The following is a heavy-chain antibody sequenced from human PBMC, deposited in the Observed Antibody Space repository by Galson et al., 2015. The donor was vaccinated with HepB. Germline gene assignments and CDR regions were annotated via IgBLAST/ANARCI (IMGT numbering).Heavy chain of an antibody. J-gene: IGHJ4*02. Sequence: SLRLSCAASGFTVSSNYMSWVRQAPGKGLEWVSVIYSGGSNYYADSVKGRFTISRDNSKNTLYLQMNSVRAEDTAVYFCALSSGYLDYFDYWGQGTLVTVSA. CDR2: IYSGGSN. V-gene: IGHV3-66*01. CDR3: ALSSGYLDYFDY. CDR1: GFTVSSNY. D-gene: IGHD3-22*01.